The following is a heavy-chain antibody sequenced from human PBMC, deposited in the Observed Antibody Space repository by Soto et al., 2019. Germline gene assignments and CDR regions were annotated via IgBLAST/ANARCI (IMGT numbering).Heavy chain of an antibody. CDR2: ISGSGGST. V-gene: IGHV3-23*01. J-gene: IGHJ4*02. Sequence: GGSLRLSCAASGFTFSGCAMHWVRQAPGKGLEWVSAISGSGGSTYYADSVKGRFTISRDNSKNTLYLQMNSLRAEDTAVYYCAKNPGYYYDSTGYHFDYWGQGTLVTVSS. CDR3: AKNPGYYYDSTGYHFDY. D-gene: IGHD3-22*01. CDR1: GFTFSGCA.